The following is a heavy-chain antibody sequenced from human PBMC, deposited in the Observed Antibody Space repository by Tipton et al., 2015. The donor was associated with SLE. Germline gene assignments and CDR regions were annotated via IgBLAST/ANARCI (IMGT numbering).Heavy chain of an antibody. Sequence: TLSLTCAVYGGSFSGYYWSWIRQPPGKGLEWIGEINHSGSTNYNPSLKSRVTISVDTSKNQFSLKLSSVTAADTAVYYCASKLGIYPDYWSQGTLVTVSS. CDR2: INHSGST. D-gene: IGHD7-27*01. CDR3: ASKLGIYPDY. V-gene: IGHV4-34*01. CDR1: GGSFSGYY. J-gene: IGHJ4*02.